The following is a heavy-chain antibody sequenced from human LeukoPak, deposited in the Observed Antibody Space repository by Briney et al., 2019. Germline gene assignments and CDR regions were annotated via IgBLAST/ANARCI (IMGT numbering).Heavy chain of an antibody. CDR2: IGSSSGTI. Sequence: GGSLRLSCAASGFTFGTYSMNWVRQAPGKGLEWVSYIGSSSGTIKYADFVKGRFTISRDNAKNSLYLQMNSLRDEDMAVYYCARGGYTFGYDDYWGQGTLVTVSS. V-gene: IGHV3-48*02. CDR3: ARGGYTFGYDDY. J-gene: IGHJ4*02. CDR1: GFTFGTYS. D-gene: IGHD5-18*01.